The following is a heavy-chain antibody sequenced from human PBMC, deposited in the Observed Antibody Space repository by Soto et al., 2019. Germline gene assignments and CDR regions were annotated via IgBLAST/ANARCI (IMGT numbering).Heavy chain of an antibody. J-gene: IGHJ6*02. CDR1: GGSISSGGYY. Sequence: SETLSLTCTVSGGSISSGGYYWSWIRQHPGKGLEWIGYIYYSGSTYYNPSLKSRVTISVDTSKNQFSLKLSSVTAADTAVYYCASYGYCGGDCYDDYYYYYGMDVWGQGTTVTVSS. V-gene: IGHV4-31*03. D-gene: IGHD2-21*02. CDR3: ASYGYCGGDCYDDYYYYYGMDV. CDR2: IYYSGST.